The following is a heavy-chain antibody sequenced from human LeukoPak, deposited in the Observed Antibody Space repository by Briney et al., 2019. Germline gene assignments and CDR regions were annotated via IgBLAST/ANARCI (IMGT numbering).Heavy chain of an antibody. Sequence: GGSLRLSCAASGFTFSSYSMNWVRQAPWKGLEWVSHISRSSSTIFYADSVKGRFTISRDNAKNSLYLQMNSLRAEDTAVYYCAREGVMTTVTGDDYWGQGTLVTVSS. CDR2: ISRSSSTI. CDR1: GFTFSSYS. V-gene: IGHV3-48*04. J-gene: IGHJ4*02. CDR3: AREGVMTTVTGDDY. D-gene: IGHD4-17*01.